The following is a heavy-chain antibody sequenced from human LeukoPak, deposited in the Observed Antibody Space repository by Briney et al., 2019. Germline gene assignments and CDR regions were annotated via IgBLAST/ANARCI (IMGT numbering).Heavy chain of an antibody. V-gene: IGHV3-7*01. D-gene: IGHD4-11*01. J-gene: IGHJ3*02. CDR2: IKQDGSEK. CDR1: GFTFSSYW. CDR3: ARNRPDYSNSWAPGAFDI. Sequence: PGGSLRLSCAASGFTFSSYWMSWVRQAPGKGLEWVANIKQDGSEKYYVDSVKGRFTISRDNAKNSLYLQMNSLRAEDTAVYYCARNRPDYSNSWAPGAFDIWGQGTMVTVSS.